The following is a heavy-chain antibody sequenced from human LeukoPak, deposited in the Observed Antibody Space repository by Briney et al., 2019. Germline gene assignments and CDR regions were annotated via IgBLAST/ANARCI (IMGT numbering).Heavy chain of an antibody. J-gene: IGHJ3*02. CDR3: AKDRSFIGLDI. Sequence: GESLKISCAASGFKFDDHGMSWVRQVPGKGLEWVSGLNWNGGRTGYADSVKGRFTISRDNAKNSLYLQMNSLRAEDTAFYYCAKDRSFIGLDIWGQGTMVIVSS. V-gene: IGHV3-20*04. CDR2: LNWNGGRT. CDR1: GFKFDDHG. D-gene: IGHD1-26*01.